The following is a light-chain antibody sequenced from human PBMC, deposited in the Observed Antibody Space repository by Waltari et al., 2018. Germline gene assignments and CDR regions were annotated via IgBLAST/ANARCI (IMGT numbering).Light chain of an antibody. V-gene: IGKV1-39*01. CDR1: QSISSY. J-gene: IGKJ1*01. CDR2: AAS. CDR3: QQSYSNLEGT. Sequence: DIQMTQSPSSLSASVGDRVTITCRASQSISSYLNWYQQKPGKAPKLLIYAASSLQSGVPSRFSGSGSGTDFTLTISSLQPEDFATYYCQQSYSNLEGTFGQGTKVEIK.